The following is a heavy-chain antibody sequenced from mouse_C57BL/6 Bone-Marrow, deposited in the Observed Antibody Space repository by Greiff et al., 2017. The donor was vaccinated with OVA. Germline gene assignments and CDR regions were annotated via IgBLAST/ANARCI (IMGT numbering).Heavy chain of an antibody. D-gene: IGHD1-1*01. CDR3: ARGDYGSSWYFDV. J-gene: IGHJ1*03. Sequence: QVQLQQPGAELVMPGASVKLSCKASGYTFTSYWMHWVKQRPGQGLAWIGEIDPSDSYTNYNQKFKGKSTLTVDKSSSTAYMQLSSLTSEDSAVYYCARGDYGSSWYFDVWGTGTTVTVSS. CDR2: IDPSDSYT. V-gene: IGHV1-69*01. CDR1: GYTFTSYW.